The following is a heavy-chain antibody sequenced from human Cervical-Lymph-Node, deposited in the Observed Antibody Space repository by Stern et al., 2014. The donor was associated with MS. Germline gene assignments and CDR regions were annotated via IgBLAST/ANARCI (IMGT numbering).Heavy chain of an antibody. J-gene: IGHJ5*02. CDR1: GFKFDDFA. V-gene: IGHV3-9*01. Sequence: EVHLVESGGGMVQPGRSLRLSCEASGFKFDDFAMHWVRQAPGKGLEWVSGLGWNSEGRGYADSVQGRFTISRDNAKSSLYLQMNSLSAEDTALYYCAKADDYDAGIDAWGQGTLVVVSS. CDR2: LGWNSEGR. CDR3: AKADDYDAGIDA. D-gene: IGHD3-16*01.